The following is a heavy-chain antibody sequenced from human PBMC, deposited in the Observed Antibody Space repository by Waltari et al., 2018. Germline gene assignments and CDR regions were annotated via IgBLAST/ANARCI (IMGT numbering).Heavy chain of an antibody. Sequence: EVQLVESGGGLVQPGRSLRLSCAASGFTFDDYAMHWVRQAPGEGLEWVSGISWNSGSIGYADSVKGRFTISRDNAKNSLYLQMNSLRAEDTALYYCAKDSGGDYLGYWGQGTLVTVSS. CDR1: GFTFDDYA. CDR2: ISWNSGSI. D-gene: IGHD4-17*01. V-gene: IGHV3-9*01. J-gene: IGHJ4*02. CDR3: AKDSGGDYLGY.